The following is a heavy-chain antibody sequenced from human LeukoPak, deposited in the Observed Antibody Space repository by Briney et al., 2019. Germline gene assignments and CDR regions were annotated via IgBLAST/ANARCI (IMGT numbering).Heavy chain of an antibody. CDR1: GYTFTGYY. V-gene: IGHV1-2*02. Sequence: GASVKVSCKASGYTFTGYYMHWVRQAPGQGLEWMGWINPNSGGTNYAQKFQGRVTMTRDTSISTAYMELSSLRSEDTAVYYCARGRSAQRNWFDPWGQGTLVTVSS. CDR2: INPNSGGT. J-gene: IGHJ5*02. CDR3: ARGRSAQRNWFDP. D-gene: IGHD2-2*01.